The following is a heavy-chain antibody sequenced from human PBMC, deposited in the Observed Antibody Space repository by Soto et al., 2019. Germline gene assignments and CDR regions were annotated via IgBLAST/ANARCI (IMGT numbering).Heavy chain of an antibody. J-gene: IGHJ5*02. D-gene: IGHD2-2*01. CDR3: ATQSRYCSTTSCYGWWFDP. CDR1: GESFSGGY. Sequence: PSETLSLTCAVYGESFSGGYWNWIRQSPGKGLEWIGEIDNGRSTNYNPSLKSRVTISVDTSKNQFSLKLTSVTAADTAVYYCATQSRYCSTTSCYGWWFDPWGQGVLVTVSS. CDR2: IDNGRST. V-gene: IGHV4-34*01.